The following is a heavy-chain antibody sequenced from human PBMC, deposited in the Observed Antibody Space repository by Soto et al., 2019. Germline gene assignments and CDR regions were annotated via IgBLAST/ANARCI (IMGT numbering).Heavy chain of an antibody. CDR3: ASTGESIAAAGMANYYYYYGMDV. CDR2: IIPIFGTA. D-gene: IGHD6-13*01. V-gene: IGHV1-69*01. CDR1: GGTFSSYA. J-gene: IGHJ6*02. Sequence: QVPLVQSGAEVKKPGSSVKVSCKASGGTFSSYAISWVRQAPGQGLEWMGGIIPIFGTANYAQKFQGRVTITADESTSTAYMELSSLRSEDTAVYYCASTGESIAAAGMANYYYYYGMDVWGQGTTVTVSS.